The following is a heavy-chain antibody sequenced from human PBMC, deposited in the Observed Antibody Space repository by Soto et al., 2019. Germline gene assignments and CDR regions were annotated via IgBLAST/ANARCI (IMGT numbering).Heavy chain of an antibody. D-gene: IGHD3-3*01. CDR3: ARGATIFGVGFDAFDI. CDR1: GFTLSSYA. CDR2: ISGSGDFT. V-gene: IGHV3-23*01. Sequence: EVQMLESGGGLVQPGGSLRLSCAASGFTLSSYALSWVRQAPGKGLEWVSGISGSGDFTFEADSVRGRFTISRDNSMNTLYLQMNSLRVEDTAVYYCARGATIFGVGFDAFDIWGQGTMATVSS. J-gene: IGHJ3*02.